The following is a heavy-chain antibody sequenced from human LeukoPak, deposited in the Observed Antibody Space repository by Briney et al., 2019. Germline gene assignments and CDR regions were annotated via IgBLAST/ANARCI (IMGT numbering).Heavy chain of an antibody. Sequence: SETLSLTCTDSGGSISSYYWSWIRQPPGKGLEWIGYIYYSGSTNYNPSLKSRVTISVDTSKNQFSLKLSSVTAADTAVYYCARHCDGYNCFDIWGQGTMVTVSS. V-gene: IGHV4-59*08. D-gene: IGHD5-24*01. CDR1: GGSISSYY. CDR3: ARHCDGYNCFDI. CDR2: IYYSGST. J-gene: IGHJ3*02.